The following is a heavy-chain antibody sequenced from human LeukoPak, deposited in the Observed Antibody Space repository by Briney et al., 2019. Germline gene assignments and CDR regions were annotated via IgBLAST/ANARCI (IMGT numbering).Heavy chain of an antibody. J-gene: IGHJ4*02. CDR3: AKDNWGSLSGFDY. CDR1: GFTFSSYA. CDR2: FSGGTT. D-gene: IGHD7-27*01. V-gene: IGHV3-23*01. Sequence: GGSLRLSCAASGFTFSSYAMNWVRQAPGRGLEWVSGFSGGTTYYTDSVKGRFTISRDNSKNTLYLQMNSLRAEDTAVYYCAKDNWGSLSGFDYWGQGTLVTVSS.